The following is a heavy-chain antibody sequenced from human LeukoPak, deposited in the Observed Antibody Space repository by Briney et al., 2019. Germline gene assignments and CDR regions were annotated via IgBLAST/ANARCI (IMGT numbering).Heavy chain of an antibody. CDR1: GGSFSGYY. Sequence: SETLSLTCAVYGGSFSGYYWSWIRQPPGKGLEWIGEINHSGSTNYNPSLKSRVTISVDRSKNHFSLRLSSVTAADTAVYYCARGDSRRGAWYFDLWGRGTLVTVSS. V-gene: IGHV4-34*01. D-gene: IGHD6-13*01. J-gene: IGHJ2*01. CDR3: ARGDSRRGAWYFDL. CDR2: INHSGST.